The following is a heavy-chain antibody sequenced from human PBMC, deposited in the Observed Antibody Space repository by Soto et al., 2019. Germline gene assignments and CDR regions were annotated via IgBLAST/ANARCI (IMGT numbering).Heavy chain of an antibody. CDR3: ARVPAL. J-gene: IGHJ4*02. V-gene: IGHV4-31*01. CDR2: IYYSGST. CDR1: GGSISSGGYY. Sequence: QVQLQESGPGLVKPSQTLSLTCTVSGGSISSGGYYWNWIRQHPGKGLEWIGYIYYSGSTYYNPYLXSXGTISVDTSKNQSPLKLSSVPAADTAVYYCARVPALWGQGTLVTVSS.